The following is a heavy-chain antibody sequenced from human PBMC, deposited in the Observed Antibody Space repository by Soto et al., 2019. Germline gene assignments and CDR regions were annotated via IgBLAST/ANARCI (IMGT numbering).Heavy chain of an antibody. CDR2: IYYSGST. J-gene: IGHJ4*02. Sequence: SGSLSLSCTFSGGYISSRDYYWSCIRHPAGKGLEWIGYIYYSGSTYYNPSLKSRVTISVDTSKNQFSLKLSSVTAADTAVYYCARGGYYYDSSGYQAYYFDYWGQGTLVTVSS. V-gene: IGHV4-30-4*01. D-gene: IGHD3-22*01. CDR3: ARGGYYYDSSGYQAYYFDY. CDR1: GGYISSRDYY.